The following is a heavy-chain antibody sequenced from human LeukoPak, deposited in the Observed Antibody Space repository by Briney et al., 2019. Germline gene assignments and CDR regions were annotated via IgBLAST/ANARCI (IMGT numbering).Heavy chain of an antibody. CDR2: IIPIFGTA. CDR1: GGTFSSYA. V-gene: IGHV1-69*13. J-gene: IGHJ4*02. CDR3: AVGLNVVVVPAAISDPYYFDY. Sequence: SVKVSCKASGGTFSSYAISWVRQAPGQGLEWMGGIIPIFGTANYAQKFQGRVTITADESTSTAYMELSSLGSEDTAVYYCAVGLNVVVVPAAISDPYYFDYWGQGTLVTVSS. D-gene: IGHD2-2*01.